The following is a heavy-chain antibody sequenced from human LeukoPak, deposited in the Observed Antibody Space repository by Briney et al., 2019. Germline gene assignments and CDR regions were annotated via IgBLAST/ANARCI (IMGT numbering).Heavy chain of an antibody. J-gene: IGHJ4*02. Sequence: GGSLRLSCAASRFSFSAYAMNLVRQAPGKGLEWVSSITGSGDSTYIADSVKGRFTIYRDNSKNTMYMQMNNLRAEDTAVYYCAKGTLRSCTGARCYPFDYWGQGTLVNVSS. D-gene: IGHD2-8*02. CDR1: RFSFSAYA. CDR2: ITGSGDST. V-gene: IGHV3-23*01. CDR3: AKGTLRSCTGARCYPFDY.